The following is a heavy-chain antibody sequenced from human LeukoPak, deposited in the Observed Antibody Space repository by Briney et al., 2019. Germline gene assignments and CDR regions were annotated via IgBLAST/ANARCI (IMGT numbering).Heavy chain of an antibody. Sequence: PSETLSLTCTVSGGSISSGSYYWSWIRQPAGKGLEWIGRIYTSGSTNYSPSLKSRVTISVDTSKNQFSLKLSSVTAADTAVYCCARARTYSSLLEWFDYWGQGTLVTVSS. CDR1: GGSISSGSYY. V-gene: IGHV4-61*02. D-gene: IGHD3-3*01. CDR2: IYTSGST. CDR3: ARARTYSSLLEWFDY. J-gene: IGHJ4*02.